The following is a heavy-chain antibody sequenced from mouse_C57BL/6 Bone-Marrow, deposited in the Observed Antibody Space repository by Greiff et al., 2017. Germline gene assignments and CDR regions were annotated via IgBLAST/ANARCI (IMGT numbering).Heavy chain of an antibody. Sequence: QVQLQQSGAELARPGASVKLSCKASGYTFTSYGISWVKQRTGQGLEWIGEIYPRSGNTYYNEKFKGKATLTADKSSITAYMELRSLTSEDSAVYFCAREGIYYGYDWFSYWGQGTLVTVSA. CDR2: IYPRSGNT. J-gene: IGHJ3*01. CDR1: GYTFTSYG. V-gene: IGHV1-81*01. CDR3: AREGIYYGYDWFSY. D-gene: IGHD2-2*01.